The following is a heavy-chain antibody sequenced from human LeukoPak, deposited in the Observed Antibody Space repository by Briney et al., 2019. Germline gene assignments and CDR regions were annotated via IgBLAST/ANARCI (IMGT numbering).Heavy chain of an antibody. J-gene: IGHJ4*02. CDR3: ARGTVGAAYDY. V-gene: IGHV1-2*02. CDR1: GYTFTSYY. Sequence: ASVKVSCKASGYTFTSYYMHWVRQAPGQGLEWMGWINPNSGGTNYAQKFQGRVTMTRDTSISTASMELSRPGSDDTAVYYCARGTVGAAYDYWGQGTLVTVSS. D-gene: IGHD1-26*01. CDR2: INPNSGGT.